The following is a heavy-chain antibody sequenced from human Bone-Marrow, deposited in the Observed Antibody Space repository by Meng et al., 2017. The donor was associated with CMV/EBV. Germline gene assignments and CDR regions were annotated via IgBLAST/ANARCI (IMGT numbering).Heavy chain of an antibody. V-gene: IGHV3-48*04. CDR1: GFSFSIYS. CDR2: IGSTSYSM. D-gene: IGHD2-21*01. J-gene: IGHJ4*02. CDR3: AREHYGGSVRTFDY. Sequence: GGSLRLSCAASGFSFSIYSMNWVRQLPGKGLEWVSYIGSTSYSMFYADSVRGRFTISRDNAKNSLYLQMNSLRAEDTGIYYCAREHYGGSVRTFDYWGLGTLVTVSS.